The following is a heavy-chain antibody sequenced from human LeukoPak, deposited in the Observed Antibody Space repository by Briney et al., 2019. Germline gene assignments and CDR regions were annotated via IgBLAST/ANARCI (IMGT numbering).Heavy chain of an antibody. V-gene: IGHV3-7*03. Sequence: GGSLRLSCAASGFTVSSNYMSWSRQAPGKGLEWVASINSDGSEGYYADVVKGRFTISRDNAKNSLYLQINSLRAEDTAVYYCARSSHSSSSSVWGQGTMVTVSS. J-gene: IGHJ3*01. CDR1: GFTVSSNY. D-gene: IGHD6-6*01. CDR3: ARSSHSSSSSV. CDR2: INSDGSEG.